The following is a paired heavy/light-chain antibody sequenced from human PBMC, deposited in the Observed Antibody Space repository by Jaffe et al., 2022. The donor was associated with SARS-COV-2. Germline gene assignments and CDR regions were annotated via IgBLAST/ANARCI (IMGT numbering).Light chain of an antibody. J-gene: IGKJ2*01. CDR2: GAS. Sequence: ETVMTQSPATLSVSPGERATLSCRASQSVSSNLAWYQQKRGQAPRLLIYGASTRPAGVPARFSGSGSGTEFTLTISSLQSEDFAVYYCQQYNNWPYTFGQGTKLEIK. V-gene: IGKV3-15*01. CDR1: QSVSSN. CDR3: QQYNNWPYT.
Heavy chain of an antibody. V-gene: IGHV4-61*02. CDR3: ARWRPDCNNLWYFDL. CDR1: GGSISGSSYF. Sequence: QVQLQESGPGLVKPSQTLSLTCSVSGGSISGSSYFWSWIRQPAGKGLEWVGRILASGNTNYNPSLKSRVTISVDTSKSQFSLKLNSVTAADTAVYYCARWRPDCNNLWYFDLWGRGTLVTVSS. D-gene: IGHD2-21*02. CDR2: ILASGNT. J-gene: IGHJ2*01.